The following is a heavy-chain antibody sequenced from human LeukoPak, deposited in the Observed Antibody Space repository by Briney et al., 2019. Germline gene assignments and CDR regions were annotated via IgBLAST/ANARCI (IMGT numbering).Heavy chain of an antibody. V-gene: IGHV3-30*18. CDR2: ISYDGSYK. CDR1: GFTFSSYG. D-gene: IGHD3-3*01. CDR3: AKDHYDFRSGYYGFSDY. Sequence: GGSLRLSCAASGFTFSSYGMHWVRQAPDKGLEWVAMISYDGSYKNYADSVKGRFTISRDNSKNMAYLQMNSLRAEDTAVYYCAKDHYDFRSGYYGFSDYWGQGTLVIVSS. J-gene: IGHJ4*02.